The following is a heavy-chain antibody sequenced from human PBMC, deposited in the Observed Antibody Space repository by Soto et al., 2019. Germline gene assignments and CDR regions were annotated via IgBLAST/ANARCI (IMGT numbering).Heavy chain of an antibody. CDR2: VYYIGST. D-gene: IGHD3-10*01. CDR1: RGSISISSYD. CDR3: ARLTMVRDPLPKSSYYYGMDV. Sequence: PSETLSLTCTVSRGSISISSYDWGWILSPPGKWLERIVSVYYIGSTYYNPSLNSRVTISVDRSKNQFSLKQNSVIAAVTAVVYCARLTMVRDPLPKSSYYYGMDVWGQGTTGTVSS. J-gene: IGHJ6*02. V-gene: IGHV4-39*01.